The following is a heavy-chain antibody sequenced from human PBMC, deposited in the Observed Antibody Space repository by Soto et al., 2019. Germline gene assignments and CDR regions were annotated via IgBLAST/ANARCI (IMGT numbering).Heavy chain of an antibody. J-gene: IGHJ6*04. CDR2: VYSGGTT. D-gene: IGHD2-15*01. CDR3: VRGRWYGMDV. Sequence: RRLSCAASGFSFSDIYLSWVRQAPGKGLEWVSGVYSGGTTYTADSVQGRFTISRDNSKNTLHLQMNSLRAEDTAVYYCVRGRWYGMDVWGKGTTVTVSS. CDR1: GFSFSDIY. V-gene: IGHV3-53*01.